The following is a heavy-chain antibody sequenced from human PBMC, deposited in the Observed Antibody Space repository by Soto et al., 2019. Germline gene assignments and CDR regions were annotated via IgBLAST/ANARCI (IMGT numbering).Heavy chain of an antibody. CDR2: ISWNSGSI. CDR3: AKALTASGSYCPGLDY. Sequence: GGSLRLSCAASGFTFDDYAMHWVRQAPGKGLEWVSGISWNSGSIGYADSVKGRFTISRDNAKNSLYLQMNSLRAEDTALYYCAKALTASGSYCPGLDYWGQGTLVTVSS. D-gene: IGHD3-10*01. CDR1: GFTFDDYA. V-gene: IGHV3-9*01. J-gene: IGHJ4*02.